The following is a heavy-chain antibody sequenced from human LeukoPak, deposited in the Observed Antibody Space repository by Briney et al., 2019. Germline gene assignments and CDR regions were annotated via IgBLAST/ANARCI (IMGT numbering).Heavy chain of an antibody. Sequence: GASVTVSCKVSGYTLTELSMHWVRQAPGEGLEWMGGFDPEDGETIYAQKFQGRVTMTEDTSTDTAYMELSSLRSEDTAVYYCAVLMGYCSSTSCLYDAFDIWGQGTMVTVSS. CDR2: FDPEDGET. CDR3: AVLMGYCSSTSCLYDAFDI. J-gene: IGHJ3*02. CDR1: GYTLTELS. V-gene: IGHV1-24*01. D-gene: IGHD2-2*01.